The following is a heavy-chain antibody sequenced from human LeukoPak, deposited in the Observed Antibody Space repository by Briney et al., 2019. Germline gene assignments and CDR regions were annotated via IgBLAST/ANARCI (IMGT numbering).Heavy chain of an antibody. CDR2: IYYSGIT. J-gene: IGHJ4*02. D-gene: IGHD6-19*01. V-gene: IGHV4-39*01. CDR3: ARIMWLAYYYFDY. CDR1: GGSISSGSYY. Sequence: SETLSLTCTVSGGSISSGSYYWGWIRQPPGKGREGIGSIYYSGITYYNPSLRSRLTISVDTSKNQFSLRLNSVTAADTAVYYCARIMWLAYYYFDYWGQGTLVAVSS.